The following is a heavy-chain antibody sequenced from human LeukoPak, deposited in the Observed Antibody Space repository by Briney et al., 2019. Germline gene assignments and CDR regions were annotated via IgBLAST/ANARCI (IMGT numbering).Heavy chain of an antibody. V-gene: IGHV4-39*01. CDR3: ASFYGSGSYYPKPDY. J-gene: IGHJ4*02. CDR1: GGSISSSSYY. D-gene: IGHD3-10*01. CDR2: IYYSGST. Sequence: SETLSLTCTVSGGSISSSSYYWGWIRQPPGEGLEWIGSIYYSGSTYYNPSLKSRVTISVDTSKNQFSLKLSSVTAAATAVYYCASFYGSGSYYPKPDYWGQGTLVTVSS.